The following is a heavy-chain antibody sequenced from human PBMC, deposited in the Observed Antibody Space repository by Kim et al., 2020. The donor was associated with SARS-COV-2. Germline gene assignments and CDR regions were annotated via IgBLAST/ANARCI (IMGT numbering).Heavy chain of an antibody. V-gene: IGHV1-2*06. Sequence: ASVKVSCKASGYTFTGYYMHWVRQAPGQGLEWMGRINPNSGGTNYAQKFQGRVTMTRDTSITTAYMELSRLRSDDTAVYYCAREAITVGGVIVYGDYYYGMDVWGQGTTVTVSS. CDR3: AREAITVGGVIVYGDYYYGMDV. CDR1: GYTFTGYY. J-gene: IGHJ6*02. CDR2: INPNSGGT. D-gene: IGHD3-16*02.